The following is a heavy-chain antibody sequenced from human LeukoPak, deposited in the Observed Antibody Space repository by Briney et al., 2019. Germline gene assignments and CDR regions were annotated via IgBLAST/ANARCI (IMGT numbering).Heavy chain of an antibody. J-gene: IGHJ4*02. CDR2: INHAGST. CDR1: GGSVSDYY. V-gene: IGHV4-34*01. D-gene: IGHD3-22*01. CDR3: ASTSYYYDNSGFRV. Sequence: SETLSLTCGVSGGSVSDYYWSWIRQPPGKGLEWIGEINHAGSTNCNPSLKSRVTISIDTSKNQFSLKLTSVTPAETAIYYCASTSYYYDNSGFRVWGQGTLVTVSS.